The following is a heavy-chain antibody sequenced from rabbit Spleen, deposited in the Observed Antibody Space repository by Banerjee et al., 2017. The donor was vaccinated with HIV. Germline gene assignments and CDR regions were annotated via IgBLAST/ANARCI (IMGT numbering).Heavy chain of an antibody. J-gene: IGHJ3*01. CDR2: IDPVFGIT. CDR3: ARDGAGGSYFAL. D-gene: IGHD8-1*01. CDR1: GFDFSNYG. V-gene: IGHV1S47*01. Sequence: QEQLVESGGGLVQPGGSLKLSCKASGFDFSNYGVSWVRQAPGKGLEWIGYIDPVFGITYYANWVNGRFSISRENAQNMVFLQMTSLTAADTATYFCARDGAGGSYFALWGQGTLVTVS.